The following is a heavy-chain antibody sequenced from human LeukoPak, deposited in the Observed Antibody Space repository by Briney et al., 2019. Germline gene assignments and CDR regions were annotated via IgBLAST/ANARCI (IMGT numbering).Heavy chain of an antibody. Sequence: GGSPRLSCTVSGFTVSSNSMSWVRQAPGKGLEWVSFIYSDNTHYSDSVKGRFTISRDNPKNTLYLQMNSLRAEDTAVYYCARRAGAYSHPYDYWGQGTLVTVSS. CDR2: IYSDNT. J-gene: IGHJ4*02. CDR1: GFTVSSNS. V-gene: IGHV3-53*01. D-gene: IGHD4/OR15-4a*01. CDR3: ARRAGAYSHPYDY.